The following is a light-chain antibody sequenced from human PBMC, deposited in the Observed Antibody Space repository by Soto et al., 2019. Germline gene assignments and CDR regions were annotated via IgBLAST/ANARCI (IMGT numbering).Light chain of an antibody. V-gene: IGLV2-14*01. J-gene: IGLJ1*01. CDR3: SSYTSSSTLHYV. CDR1: SSDVGGYNY. CDR2: EVS. Sequence: QSVLTQPASVSGSPGQSITISCTGTSSDVGGYNYVPWYQQHPGKAPKLMIYEVSNRPSGVSNRFSGSKSGNTASLTISGLQAEDEADYYCSSYTSSSTLHYVFGTGTRSPS.